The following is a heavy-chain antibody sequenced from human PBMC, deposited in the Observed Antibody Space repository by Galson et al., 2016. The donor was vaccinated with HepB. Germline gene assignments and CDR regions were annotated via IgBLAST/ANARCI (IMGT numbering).Heavy chain of an antibody. Sequence: SVKVSCKASGVDFKNSAFSWVRQAPGQGPEWMGGIVSRFGSAEYKQSFKARVTITADESTNTAYLELRSLRFEDTAVYFCARGPVVATAINMPFFDSWGQGTLVTVSS. CDR1: GVDFKNSA. CDR2: IVSRFGSA. J-gene: IGHJ4*02. D-gene: IGHD2-21*02. CDR3: ARGPVVATAINMPFFDS. V-gene: IGHV1-69*13.